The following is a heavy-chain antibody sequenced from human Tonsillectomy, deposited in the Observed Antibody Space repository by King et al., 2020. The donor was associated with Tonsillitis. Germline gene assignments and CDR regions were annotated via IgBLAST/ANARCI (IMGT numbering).Heavy chain of an antibody. J-gene: IGHJ4*02. V-gene: IGHV3-48*02. CDR1: GFTFSSYS. Sequence: VQLVKSGGGLVQPGGSLRLSCAASGFTFSSYSMNWVRQAPGKGLEWVSYISSSSSTIYYADSVKGRFTISRDNAKNSLYLQMNSLRDEDTAVYYCASMDFWSGYYTDLDYWGQGTLVTVSS. CDR2: ISSSSSTI. CDR3: ASMDFWSGYYTDLDY. D-gene: IGHD3-3*01.